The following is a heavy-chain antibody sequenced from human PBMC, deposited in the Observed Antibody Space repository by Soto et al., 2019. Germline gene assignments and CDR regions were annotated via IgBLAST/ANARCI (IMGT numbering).Heavy chain of an antibody. V-gene: IGHV5-10-1*01. Sequence: PGESLKISCKGSGYSFTIYWISWVRQMPGKGLEWMGRIDPSDSYTNYSPSFQGHVTISADKSISTAYLQWSSLKASDTAMYYCAXHTDTAMDLYYYYGMDVWGQGTTVTVSS. CDR1: GYSFTIYW. CDR2: IDPSDSYT. J-gene: IGHJ6*02. CDR3: AXHTDTAMDLYYYYGMDV. D-gene: IGHD5-18*01.